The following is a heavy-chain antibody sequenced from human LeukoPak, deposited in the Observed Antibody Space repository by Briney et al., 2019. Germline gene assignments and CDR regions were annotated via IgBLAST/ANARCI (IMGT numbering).Heavy chain of an antibody. CDR2: ISWNSGSI. CDR1: GFTFDDYA. J-gene: IGHJ3*02. Sequence: GGSLRLSCAASGFTFDDYAMHWVRQAPGKGLEWVSGISWNSGSIGYADSVKGRFTISRDNAKNSLYLQMNSLRAEDTAVYYCARERIRRDILTGYPGDAFDIWAKGQWSPSLQ. V-gene: IGHV3-9*01. CDR3: ARERIRRDILTGYPGDAFDI. D-gene: IGHD3-9*01.